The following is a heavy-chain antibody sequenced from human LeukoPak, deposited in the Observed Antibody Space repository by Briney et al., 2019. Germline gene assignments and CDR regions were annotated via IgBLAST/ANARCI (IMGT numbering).Heavy chain of an antibody. CDR1: GYSISSGYY. CDR3: ARSAGATYYYESSTYYY. J-gene: IGHJ4*02. D-gene: IGHD3-22*01. Sequence: SETLSLTCTVSGYSISSGYYWGWIRQPPGKGLEWIGSIYHSGSTYYNPSLKSRVTISVDTSKNQFSLKLGSVTAADTAVYYCARSAGATYYYESSTYYYWGQGTLVTVSS. V-gene: IGHV4-38-2*02. CDR2: IYHSGST.